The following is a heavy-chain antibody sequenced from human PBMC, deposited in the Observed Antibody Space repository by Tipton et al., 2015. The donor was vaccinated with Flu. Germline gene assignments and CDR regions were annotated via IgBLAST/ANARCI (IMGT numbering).Heavy chain of an antibody. Sequence: TLSLTCTVSGGSISSGSYYWSWIRQPAGKGLEWIGRIYTSGSTNYNPSLKSRVTISVDTSKNQFSLNLNSVTAADTAVYYCARGYSPFDNWGQGTLVTVSS. D-gene: IGHD5-18*01. CDR3: ARGYSPFDN. V-gene: IGHV4-61*02. CDR1: GGSISSGSYY. CDR2: IYTSGST. J-gene: IGHJ4*02.